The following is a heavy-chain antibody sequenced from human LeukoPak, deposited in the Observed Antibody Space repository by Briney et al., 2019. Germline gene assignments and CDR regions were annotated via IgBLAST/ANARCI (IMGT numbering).Heavy chain of an antibody. CDR2: IIPIFGTA. CDR1: GGTFSSYA. V-gene: IGHV1-69*01. D-gene: IGHD4-17*01. Sequence: SVKVSCKASGGTFSSYAISWVRQAPGQGLEWMGGIIPIFGTANYAQKFQGRVTITADESTSTAYMELSSLRSEDTAVYYCARDPSSTVTTPRGAFDVWGQGTMVTVSS. J-gene: IGHJ3*01. CDR3: ARDPSSTVTTPRGAFDV.